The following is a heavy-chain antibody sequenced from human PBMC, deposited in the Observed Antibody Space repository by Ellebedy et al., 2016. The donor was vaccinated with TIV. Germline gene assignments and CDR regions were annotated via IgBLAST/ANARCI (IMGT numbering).Heavy chain of an antibody. CDR2: AFYSGST. CDR1: GASISSYY. Sequence: SETLSLTXTVSGASISSYYWSWIRQPPGKGLEWIGYAFYSGSTNYNPSLKSRVTISVDTSKNQFSLKLSSVTAADTAVYYCARVESLWWFDYWGQGTLVTVSS. CDR3: ARVESLWWFDY. J-gene: IGHJ4*02. V-gene: IGHV4-59*01. D-gene: IGHD2-21*01.